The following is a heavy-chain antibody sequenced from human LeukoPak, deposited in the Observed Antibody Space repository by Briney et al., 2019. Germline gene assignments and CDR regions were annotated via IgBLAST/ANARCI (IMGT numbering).Heavy chain of an antibody. CDR2: ISAYNGNT. Sequence: ASVKVSCKASGYTFTSYGISWVRQAPGQGPEWRGWISAYNGNTNYAQKLQGRVTMTTDTHTSTAYMELRSLRSDDTAVYYCARNLQQLVPGWFDPWGQGTLVTVSS. V-gene: IGHV1-18*01. CDR3: ARNLQQLVPGWFDP. CDR1: GYTFTSYG. D-gene: IGHD6-13*01. J-gene: IGHJ5*02.